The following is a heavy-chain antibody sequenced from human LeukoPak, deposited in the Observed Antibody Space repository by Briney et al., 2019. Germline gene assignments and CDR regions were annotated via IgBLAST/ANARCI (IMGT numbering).Heavy chain of an antibody. CDR3: ARVYGSSWEYYFDY. CDR2: ISSSSSTI. Sequence: GGSLRLSCAASGFTFSSYSMNWVRQAPGKGLEWVSYISSSSSTIYYADSVKGRFTISRDNAKNSLYLQMNSLRAEDTAVYYCARVYGSSWEYYFDYWGQGTLVTVSS. D-gene: IGHD6-13*01. CDR1: GFTFSSYS. J-gene: IGHJ4*02. V-gene: IGHV3-48*04.